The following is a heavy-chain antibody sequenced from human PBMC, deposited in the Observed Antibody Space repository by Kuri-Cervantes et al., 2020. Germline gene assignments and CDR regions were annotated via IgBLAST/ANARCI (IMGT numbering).Heavy chain of an antibody. CDR2: ISYDGSNK. CDR1: GFTFSSYA. Sequence: GGSLRLSCAASGFTFSSYAMSWVRQAPGKGLEWVAVISYDGSNKYYADSVKGRFTISRDNSKNTLYLQMNSLRAEDTAVYYCAKDPVPRGGWYYFDYWGQGTLVTVSS. CDR3: AKDPVPRGGWYYFDY. D-gene: IGHD6-19*01. J-gene: IGHJ4*02. V-gene: IGHV3-30*18.